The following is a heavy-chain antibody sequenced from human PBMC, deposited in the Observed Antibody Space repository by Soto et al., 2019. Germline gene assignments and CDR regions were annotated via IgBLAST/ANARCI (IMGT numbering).Heavy chain of an antibody. V-gene: IGHV3-7*01. CDR3: VRDRSGSYLEGFDY. J-gene: IGHJ4*02. CDR2: IKHDGSEK. Sequence: PRGSLRLSCAASGVTFSSYWMTWVRQAPGKGLEWVANIKHDGSEKYYVDTVKGRFTISRDNARNSVCLEMKSLRAEDTAVYSCVRDRSGSYLEGFDYWGQGTLVTVSS. D-gene: IGHD1-26*01. CDR1: GVTFSSYW.